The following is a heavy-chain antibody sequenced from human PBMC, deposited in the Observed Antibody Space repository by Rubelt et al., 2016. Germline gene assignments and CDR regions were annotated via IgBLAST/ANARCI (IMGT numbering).Heavy chain of an antibody. Sequence: QLQLQESGPGLVKPSETLSLTCTVSGGSISSSSYYWGWIRQPPGKGLEWIGSIYYSGSTYYNPSLESRLTISVDTAKNPFSLRVGAGTAADTAVYYWAGNDHYDSRWGQGTLVTVSS. CDR2: IYYSGST. V-gene: IGHV4-39*01. CDR3: AGNDHYDSR. CDR1: GGSISSSSYY. D-gene: IGHD3-22*01. J-gene: IGHJ4*02.